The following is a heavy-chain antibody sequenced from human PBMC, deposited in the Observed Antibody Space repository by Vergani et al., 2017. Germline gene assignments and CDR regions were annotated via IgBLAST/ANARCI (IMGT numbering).Heavy chain of an antibody. D-gene: IGHD1-26*01. J-gene: IGHJ3*02. Sequence: QVQLVQSGAEVKKPGSSVKVSCKASGGTFSSYAISWVRQAPGQGLEWMGGIIPIFGTANYAQKFQGRVTITADEFTSTAYMELSSLRSEDTAVYYCARDGRYSRSYQLGAFDICGQGTKVTVT. CDR1: GGTFSSYA. CDR2: IIPIFGTA. V-gene: IGHV1-69*12. CDR3: ARDGRYSRSYQLGAFDI.